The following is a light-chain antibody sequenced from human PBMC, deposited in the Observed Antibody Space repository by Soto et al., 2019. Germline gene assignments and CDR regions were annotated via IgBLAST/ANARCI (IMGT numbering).Light chain of an antibody. CDR3: QQYYTPPWT. Sequence: DIVMTQSPDSLAVSLGERATINCNSSQSILYTSNNRNYLAWYQQKPGQPPKLLLNWASARESGVPDRFSGSGSGTDFTLNINILQTEDVATYYCQQYYTPPWTFGQGSDVEIK. CDR1: QSILYTSNNRNY. CDR2: WAS. V-gene: IGKV4-1*01. J-gene: IGKJ1*01.